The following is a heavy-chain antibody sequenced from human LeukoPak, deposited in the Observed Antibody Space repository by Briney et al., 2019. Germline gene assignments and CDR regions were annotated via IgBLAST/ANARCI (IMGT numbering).Heavy chain of an antibody. CDR3: TRHSAAAGSPDAFDI. CDR2: IRSKANSYAT. CDR1: GFTFSGSA. V-gene: IGHV3-73*01. J-gene: IGHJ3*02. Sequence: GGSVRLSCAASGFTFSGSAIHWVRQASGKGLEWVGRIRSKANSYATAYAASVKGRFTISRDDSKNTAYLQMNSLKTEDTAVYYCTRHSAAAGSPDAFDIWGQGTMVTVSS. D-gene: IGHD6-13*01.